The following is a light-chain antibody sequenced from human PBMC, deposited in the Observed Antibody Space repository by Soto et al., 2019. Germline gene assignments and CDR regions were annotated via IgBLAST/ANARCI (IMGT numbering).Light chain of an antibody. V-gene: IGKV3-15*01. CDR2: GAS. J-gene: IGKJ2*01. Sequence: EIVMTQSPATLSVSPGERVTLSCRASQSVSDNLAWYQQKPGQAPRLLIYGASTRATTTPARFSGSGSGKEFTLTISSLQSEDFAVYFCQQSNNWPYTFGQGTKLDIK. CDR1: QSVSDN. CDR3: QQSNNWPYT.